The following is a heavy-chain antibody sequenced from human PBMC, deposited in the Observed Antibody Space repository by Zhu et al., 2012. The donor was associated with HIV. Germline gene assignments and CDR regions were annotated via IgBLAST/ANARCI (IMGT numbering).Heavy chain of an antibody. V-gene: IGHV4-34*02. CDR3: ARDLGPDYGDYNRYFDY. D-gene: IGHD4-17*01. CDR2: INHAGRT. Sequence: QVQLQQWGAGLLKPSETLSLTCAVYGGSFSNYYWNWIRQPPGKGLEWIGEINHAGRTNYNPSLKSRVTISVDTSKSQFSLKLASVTAADTAVYYCARDLGPDYGDYNRYFDYWGQGTLVTVSS. J-gene: IGHJ4*02. CDR1: GGSFSNYY.